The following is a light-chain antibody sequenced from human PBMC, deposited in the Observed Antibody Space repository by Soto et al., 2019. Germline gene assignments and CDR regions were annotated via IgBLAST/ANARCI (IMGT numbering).Light chain of an antibody. Sequence: QPVLTQSPSASASRGASVKLTCTLSSRHSTYAIAWHQQQPEKGPRYLMRLNSDGSYTKGDGIPDRFSGSTSGADRYLIISSLQPEDEADYYCQTWGTDIAVFGGGTQLTVL. V-gene: IGLV4-69*01. CDR1: SRHSTYA. CDR2: LNSDGSY. J-gene: IGLJ7*01. CDR3: QTWGTDIAV.